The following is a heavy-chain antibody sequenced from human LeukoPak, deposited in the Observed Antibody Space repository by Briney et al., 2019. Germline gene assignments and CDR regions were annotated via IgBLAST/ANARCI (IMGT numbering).Heavy chain of an antibody. CDR2: IYYSGST. V-gene: IGHV4-59*01. D-gene: IGHD6-13*01. Sequence: SETLSLTCTVSGGSISSYYWSCIRQPPGKGLESIGYIYYSGSTNYNPSLKSRVTISVDTSKNQFSLKLSSVTAADTAVYYCARVPDGIAADYWGQGTLVTVSS. CDR3: ARVPDGIAADY. CDR1: GGSISSYY. J-gene: IGHJ4*02.